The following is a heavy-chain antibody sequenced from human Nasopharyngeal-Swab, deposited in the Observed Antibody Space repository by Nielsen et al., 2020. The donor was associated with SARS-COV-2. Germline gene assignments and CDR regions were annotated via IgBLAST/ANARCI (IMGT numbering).Heavy chain of an antibody. D-gene: IGHD6-13*01. V-gene: IGHV1-3*01. Sequence: ASVNVSCKASGYTFTRYAMHWVRQAPGQSLEWMGWINAGNGDITYSQKFQGRVTLTRDTYASTAYMELFSLTSEDTAVYYCVKPAAGTYDSWGQGTLVTVSS. CDR2: INAGNGDI. CDR3: VKPAAGTYDS. CDR1: GYTFTRYA. J-gene: IGHJ4*02.